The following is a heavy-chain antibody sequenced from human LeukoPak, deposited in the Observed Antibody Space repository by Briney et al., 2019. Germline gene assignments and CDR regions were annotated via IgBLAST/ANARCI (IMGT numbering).Heavy chain of an antibody. J-gene: IGHJ4*02. CDR3: ARWAGSGSYYKGSYFDY. CDR2: IIPILGLT. Sequence: ASVKVSCKASGDTFSSYSVSWVRQVPGQGLQWMGRIIPILGLTKYAQNFQGRVTLTADKSTSTAYMELSSLGSEDTAVYYCARWAGSGSYYKGSYFDYWGQGTLVTVSS. CDR1: GDTFSSYS. V-gene: IGHV1-69*02. D-gene: IGHD3-10*01.